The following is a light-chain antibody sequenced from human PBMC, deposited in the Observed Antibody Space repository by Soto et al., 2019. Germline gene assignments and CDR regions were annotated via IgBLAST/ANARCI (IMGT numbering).Light chain of an antibody. CDR3: SSYTSGSTLV. CDR1: SSDVGGYNY. CDR2: DVS. J-gene: IGLJ2*01. V-gene: IGLV2-14*01. Sequence: QSALTQPASVSGSPGQSITISCPGTSSDVGGYNYVSWYQQHPGKAPKLMIYDVSNRPSGVSNRFSGSKSGNTASLTISGLQAEDEADYYCSSYTSGSTLVFGGGTKLTVL.